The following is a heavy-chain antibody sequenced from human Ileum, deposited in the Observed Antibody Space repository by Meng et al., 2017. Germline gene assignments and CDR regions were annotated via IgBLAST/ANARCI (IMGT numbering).Heavy chain of an antibody. CDR2: MNPNSGGT. CDR1: GYTFTGYN. Sequence: ASVKVSCKTSGYTFTGYNIHWVRQAPGQGLEWMGWMNPNSGGTFFSQKFQGRVTMTRDTSISTAYMELIRLTSDDTAVYYCARGGSGLIYWGQGTLVTGSS. CDR3: ARGGSGLIY. D-gene: IGHD3-22*01. J-gene: IGHJ4*01. V-gene: IGHV1-2*02.